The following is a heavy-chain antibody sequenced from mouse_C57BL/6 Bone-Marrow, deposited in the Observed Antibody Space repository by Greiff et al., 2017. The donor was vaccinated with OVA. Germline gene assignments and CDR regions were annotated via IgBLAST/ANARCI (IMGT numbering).Heavy chain of an antibody. Sequence: VQLQQSGAELVRPGASVKLSCTASGFNIKDDYMHWVKQRPEQGLEWIGWIDPENGDTEYASKFQGKATITADTSSNTAYLQLSSLTSEDTAVYYCTRNGGRYFDYWGQGTTLTVSS. CDR2: IDPENGDT. V-gene: IGHV14-4*01. J-gene: IGHJ2*01. D-gene: IGHD1-1*02. CDR3: TRNGGRYFDY. CDR1: GFNIKDDY.